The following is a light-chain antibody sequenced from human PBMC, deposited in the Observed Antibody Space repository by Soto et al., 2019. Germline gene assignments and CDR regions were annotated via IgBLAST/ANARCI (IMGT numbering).Light chain of an antibody. J-gene: IGLJ1*01. CDR3: EAWDERLCAHSV. V-gene: IGLV1-47*02. CDR2: SNN. CDR1: SSNIGSNY. Sequence: QSVLTQPPSASGTPGQRVTISCSGSSSNIGSNYVYWYQQLPGTAPKLLIYSNNQRPSGVPDRFSGSKSGTSASLAISGLRSEDEADYYCEAWDERLCAHSVFGTGPKSTVL.